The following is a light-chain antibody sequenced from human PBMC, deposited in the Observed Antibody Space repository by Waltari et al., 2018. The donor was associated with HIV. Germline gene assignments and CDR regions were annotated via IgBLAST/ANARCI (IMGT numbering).Light chain of an antibody. V-gene: IGLV2-11*01. CDR2: DVT. J-gene: IGLJ2*01. CDR3: CSYSGTYTWV. Sequence: QSALTQPRSVSGSPGQSVTISCTGTSRDVGGYNYVSWYQHHPGKAPKLIMYDVTRRPSGVPDRFSASKSANTASLTISGLQAEDEADYFCCSYSGTYTWVFGGGTKLTVL. CDR1: SRDVGGYNY.